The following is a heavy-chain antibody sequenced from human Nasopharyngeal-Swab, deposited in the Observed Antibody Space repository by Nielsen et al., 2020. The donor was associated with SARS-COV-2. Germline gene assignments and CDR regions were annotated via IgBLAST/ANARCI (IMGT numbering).Heavy chain of an antibody. J-gene: IGHJ5*02. CDR2: MSGNGNFV. D-gene: IGHD5-18*01. CDR1: GFTFIDYH. Sequence: SLKISCTGSGFTFIDYHMGWIRQAPGSGLAWVSHMSGNGNFVYYADSVKGRFTISRDNAKNSLYLQMNSLRGDDTAKYYCARVYSYGSNWFDPWGQGTLVTVSS. V-gene: IGHV3-11*01. CDR3: ARVYSYGSNWFDP.